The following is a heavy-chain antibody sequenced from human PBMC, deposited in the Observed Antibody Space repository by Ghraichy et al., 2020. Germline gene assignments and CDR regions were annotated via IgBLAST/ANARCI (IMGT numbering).Heavy chain of an antibody. CDR1: GGSVSSFSYY. CDR2: INYAGST. D-gene: IGHD5-12*01. CDR3: ARGCVYSDYDVFDY. V-gene: IGHV4-61*03. Sequence: SETLSLTCSVSGGSVSSFSYYWTWIRQPPGKGLEWIGYINYAGSTNYNPSLKSRVTISVDTSKNHFSLRLNSVTAADTAVYYCARGCVYSDYDVFDYWGQGPLVTVSS. J-gene: IGHJ4*02.